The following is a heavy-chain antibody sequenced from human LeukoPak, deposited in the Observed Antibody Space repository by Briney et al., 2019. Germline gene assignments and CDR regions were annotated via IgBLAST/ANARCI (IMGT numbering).Heavy chain of an antibody. J-gene: IGHJ4*02. D-gene: IGHD6-19*01. CDR1: GGSISSGGYY. Sequence: PSETLSLTCTVSGGSISSGGYYWSWIRQHPGKGLEWIGYIYYSGSTYYNPSLKSRVTISVDTSKNQFSLKLSSVTAADTAVYYCARLRAGRIAVAASSPGGRNFDYWGQGTLVTVSS. CDR2: IYYSGST. CDR3: ARLRAGRIAVAASSPGGRNFDY. V-gene: IGHV4-31*03.